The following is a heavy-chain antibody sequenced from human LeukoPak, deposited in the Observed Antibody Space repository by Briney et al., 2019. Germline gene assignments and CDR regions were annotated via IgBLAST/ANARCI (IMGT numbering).Heavy chain of an antibody. CDR1: GGSINNYY. CDR3: ASLSAGHYGCYDY. D-gene: IGHD3-9*01. Sequence: SETLSLTCTVSGGSINNYYWSWVRQPPGKGLEWIGYIYYSGSTNYNPSLKSRVTISVDTSKNQFSLKISSVTAADTAVYYCASLSAGHYGCYDYWGQGTLVTVSS. CDR2: IYYSGST. V-gene: IGHV4-59*08. J-gene: IGHJ4*02.